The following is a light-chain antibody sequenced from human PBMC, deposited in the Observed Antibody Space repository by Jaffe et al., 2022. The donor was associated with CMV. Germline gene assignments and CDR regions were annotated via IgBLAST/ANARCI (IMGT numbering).Light chain of an antibody. V-gene: IGKV2-28*01. Sequence: EIVMTQSPVILPVTPGEPASISCKSSRNLLHSNGYNYLDWYLQKPGKSPQLLIYLGSNRASGVPDRFSGSGSGTDFTLEISRVEAEDVGIYYCMQVLLAPQTFGQGTKVEIK. CDR2: LGS. CDR3: MQVLLAPQT. CDR1: RNLLHSNGYNY. J-gene: IGKJ1*01.